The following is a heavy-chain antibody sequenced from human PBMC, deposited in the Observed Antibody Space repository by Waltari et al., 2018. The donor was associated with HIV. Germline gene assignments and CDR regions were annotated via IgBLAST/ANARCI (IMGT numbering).Heavy chain of an antibody. J-gene: IGHJ4*02. Sequence: EVQLLESGGALAQPGGSLRLSCAASGFTFSSYPFRWVRQAPGKGVEGVSRIRGSGGGTYYADSVEGRFTISRDNSKNTLSLQMNSLRAEDTALYYCAKQGWSVDQGEGYWGQGTLVTVSS. CDR2: IRGSGGGT. CDR1: GFTFSSYP. D-gene: IGHD3-3*01. CDR3: AKQGWSVDQGEGY. V-gene: IGHV3-23*01.